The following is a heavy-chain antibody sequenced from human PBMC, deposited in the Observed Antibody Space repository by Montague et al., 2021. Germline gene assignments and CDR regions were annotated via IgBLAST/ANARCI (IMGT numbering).Heavy chain of an antibody. Sequence: SETLSLTCTVSGDSISSKYFCSWVRQPLGKGLEWIGEIYHGTTSYSPSLKCRLTVSMDTSKNQFSLKLSSVTAADTAIYYCAKQDYFVSGTSYKGFDPWGQGILVTVSS. CDR2: IYHGTT. CDR1: GDSISSKYF. V-gene: IGHV4-4*02. CDR3: AKQDYFVSGTSYKGFDP. D-gene: IGHD3-10*01. J-gene: IGHJ5*02.